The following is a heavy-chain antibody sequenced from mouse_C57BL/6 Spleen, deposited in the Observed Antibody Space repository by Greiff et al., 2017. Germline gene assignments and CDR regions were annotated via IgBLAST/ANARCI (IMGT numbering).Heavy chain of an antibody. D-gene: IGHD1-1*01. CDR1: GYTFTSYW. Sequence: QVQLQQPGAELVKPGASVKLSCKASGYTFTSYWMQWVKQRPGQGLEWIGEIDPSDSYTNYNQKFKGKATLTVDTSSSTAYMQLSSLTSEDSAVYYCARGILRDYWGQGTTRTVSS. J-gene: IGHJ2*01. CDR2: IDPSDSYT. V-gene: IGHV1-50*01. CDR3: ARGILRDY.